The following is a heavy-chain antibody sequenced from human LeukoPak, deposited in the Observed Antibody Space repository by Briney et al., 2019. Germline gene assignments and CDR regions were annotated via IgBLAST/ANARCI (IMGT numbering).Heavy chain of an antibody. CDR1: GGSISSYY. Sequence: SETLSLTCTVSGGSISSYYWSWIRQPPGKGLEWIGYIYYSGSTNYNPPLKSRVTISVDTSKNQFSLKLSSVTAADTAVYYCARETPTYYYDSSGSIDYWGQGTLVTVSS. V-gene: IGHV4-59*01. J-gene: IGHJ4*02. D-gene: IGHD3-22*01. CDR2: IYYSGST. CDR3: ARETPTYYYDSSGSIDY.